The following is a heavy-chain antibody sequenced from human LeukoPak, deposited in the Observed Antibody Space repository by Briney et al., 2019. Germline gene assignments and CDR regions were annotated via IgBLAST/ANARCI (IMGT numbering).Heavy chain of an antibody. CDR1: GGSISSYY. CDR2: IYYSGST. CDR3: ASNVDTAMALDY. Sequence: SETLSLTCTVSGGSISSYYWSWIRQPPGKGLEWIGYIYYSGSTNYNPSLKSRVTISVDTSKNQFSLKLSSVTAADTAVYYCASNVDTAMALDYWGQGTLVTASS. D-gene: IGHD5-18*01. V-gene: IGHV4-59*01. J-gene: IGHJ4*02.